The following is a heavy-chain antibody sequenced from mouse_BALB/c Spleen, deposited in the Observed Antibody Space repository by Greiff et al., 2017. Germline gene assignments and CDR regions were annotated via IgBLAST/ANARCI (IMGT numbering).Heavy chain of an antibody. CDR1: GDSITSGY. CDR2: ISYSGST. J-gene: IGHJ4*01. D-gene: IGHD2-4*01. CDR3: ARCPLYDYRSIRYAMDY. V-gene: IGHV3-8*02. Sequence: EVQLVESGPSLVKPSQTLSLTCSVTGDSITSGYWNWIRKFPGNKLEYMGYISYSGSTYYNPSLKSRISITRDTSKNQYYLQLNSVTTEDTATYYCARCPLYDYRSIRYAMDYWGQGTSVTVSS.